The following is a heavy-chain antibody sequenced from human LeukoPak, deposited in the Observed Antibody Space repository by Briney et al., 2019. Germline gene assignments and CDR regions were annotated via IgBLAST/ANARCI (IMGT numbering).Heavy chain of an antibody. CDR3: ARDLYNRALDY. V-gene: IGHV3-33*01. D-gene: IGHD1-14*01. Sequence: GGSLRLSCAASGFTFSTYGMHWVRQAPGKGLEWVAVMWYDGSNKDNADSVKGRFTISRDNSKNTVYLQMNSLRAEDTAVYYCARDLYNRALDYWGQGTLVTVSS. CDR1: GFTFSTYG. CDR2: MWYDGSNK. J-gene: IGHJ4*02.